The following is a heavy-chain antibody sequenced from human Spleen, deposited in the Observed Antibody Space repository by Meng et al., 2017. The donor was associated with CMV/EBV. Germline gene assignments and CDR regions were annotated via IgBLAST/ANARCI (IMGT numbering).Heavy chain of an antibody. CDR3: ARQSANTWYGMIDS. J-gene: IGHJ4*02. D-gene: IGHD6-13*01. CDR2: IYHSGSA. CDR1: GCSISSGGYY. V-gene: IGHV4-31*02. Sequence: FGCSISSGGYYWSWIRQHPGEGLEWIGHIYHSGSAYYNPSLKSRLSISVDTSKDQFSLKLSSVTAADTAVYYCARQSANTWYGMIDSWGQGTLVTVSS.